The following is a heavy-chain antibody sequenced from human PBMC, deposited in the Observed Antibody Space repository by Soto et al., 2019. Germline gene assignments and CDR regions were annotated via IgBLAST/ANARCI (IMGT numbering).Heavy chain of an antibody. D-gene: IGHD1-26*01. Sequence: GRVSCKAAGYRFTSLDINWLRQTAGQGLEWMGWMQPSTGRTGYAQKFQGRVTMTRDTSINTAYMELTTLTSDDTAFYYCARGVSAGVDYWGQGTLVTFS. V-gene: IGHV1-8*01. J-gene: IGHJ4*02. CDR1: GYRFTSLD. CDR2: MQPSTGRT. CDR3: ARGVSAGVDY.